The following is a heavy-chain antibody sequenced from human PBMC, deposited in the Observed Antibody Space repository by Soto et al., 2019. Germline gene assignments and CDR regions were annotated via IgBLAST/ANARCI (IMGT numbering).Heavy chain of an antibody. CDR1: GYTFSNFD. V-gene: IGHV1-8*01. D-gene: IGHD2-8*01. Sequence: GASVKVSCKASGYTFSNFDIYWVRQATGQGLEWMGWMNPNGGHTGYAQKFQGRVTMTRNTSISTAYMELSSLSSEDTAVYYCARRMRGGDVWDKGTTVTVSS. CDR3: ARRMRGGDV. CDR2: MNPNGGHT. J-gene: IGHJ6*04.